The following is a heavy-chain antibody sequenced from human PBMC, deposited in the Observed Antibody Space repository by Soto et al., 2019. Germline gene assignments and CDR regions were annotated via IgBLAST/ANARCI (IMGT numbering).Heavy chain of an antibody. CDR1: GFTFRSYA. CDR2: VSDTGVST. Sequence: GGTLRRSCAASGFTFRSYALSWVRQAPGKGLEWVSTVSDTGVSTYYAGSVTGRFTFSRDNSRNTLYLQMNGLRADHTAVYYCAKSFYDSSGFDSWGLGTLVTVSS. J-gene: IGHJ5*01. D-gene: IGHD3-22*01. V-gene: IGHV3-23*01. CDR3: AKSFYDSSGFDS.